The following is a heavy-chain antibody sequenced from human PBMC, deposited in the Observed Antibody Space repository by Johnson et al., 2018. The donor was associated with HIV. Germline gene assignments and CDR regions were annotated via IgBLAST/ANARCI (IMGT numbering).Heavy chain of an antibody. V-gene: IGHV3-33*01. Sequence: QVQLVESGGGVVQPGRSLRLSCAASGFTFSSYGMHWVRQAPGKGLEWVAVIWYDGSNKYYADSVKGRFTISRDNSKNTLYLQMNSLRAEDTALYYCASQQWELGSHDAFDIWGQGTMVTVSS. CDR2: IWYDGSNK. CDR1: GFTFSSYG. CDR3: ASQQWELGSHDAFDI. D-gene: IGHD1-26*01. J-gene: IGHJ3*02.